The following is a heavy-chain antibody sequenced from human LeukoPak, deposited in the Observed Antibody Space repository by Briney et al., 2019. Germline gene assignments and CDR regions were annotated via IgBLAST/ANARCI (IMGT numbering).Heavy chain of an antibody. Sequence: PGGSLRLSCAASGFTFSSYDMHWVRQATGKGLEWVSAIGTAGDTDYPGSVKGRFTISRENAKSSLYLQMNSLRAGDTAVYYCARAEAYYGSGSSTTGLTGAFDIWGQGTMVTVSS. CDR3: ARAEAYYGSGSSTTGLTGAFDI. D-gene: IGHD3-10*01. CDR1: GFTFSSYD. J-gene: IGHJ3*02. CDR2: IGTAGDT. V-gene: IGHV3-13*04.